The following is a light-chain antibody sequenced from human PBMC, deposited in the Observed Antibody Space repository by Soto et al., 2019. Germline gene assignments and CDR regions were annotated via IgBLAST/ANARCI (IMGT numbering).Light chain of an antibody. CDR1: SSDVGGYNY. V-gene: IGLV2-14*03. CDR3: SSYTTSNTRQIV. CDR2: DVS. J-gene: IGLJ1*01. Sequence: QSVLTQPASVSGSPGQSITISCTGTSSDVGGYNYVSWYQHHPGKAPKFMIYDVSNRPSGVSNRFSGSKSGNTASLTISGLQDEDEADYYCSSYTTSNTRQIVFGTGTKVTVL.